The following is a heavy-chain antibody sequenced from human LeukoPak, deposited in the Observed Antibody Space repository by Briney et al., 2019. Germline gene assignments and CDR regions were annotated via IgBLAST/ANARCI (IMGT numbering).Heavy chain of an antibody. J-gene: IGHJ4*02. V-gene: IGHV4-59*01. CDR3: ARGGVMLDY. D-gene: IGHD2-8*01. Sequence: SETLSLTCTVSGGSINNYYWSWIRQPPGKGLEWIGYIYYSGSTNYKPSLKSRVTISIDRSKNQFSLELSSVTAADTAVYYCARGGVMLDYWGQGTLVTVSS. CDR1: GGSINNYY. CDR2: IYYSGST.